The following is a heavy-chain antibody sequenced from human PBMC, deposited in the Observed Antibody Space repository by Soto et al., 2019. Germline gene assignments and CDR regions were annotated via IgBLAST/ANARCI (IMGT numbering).Heavy chain of an antibody. CDR2: IWYDGSNK. Sequence: QVQLVESGGGVVQPGRSLRLSCAASGFTFSSYGMHWVRQAPGKGLEWVAVIWYDGSNKYYADSVKGRFTISRDNSKNTLYLQMNSLRAEDTAVYYCARGIKYSSGWHRHYYYGMDVWGQGTTVTVSS. J-gene: IGHJ6*02. CDR3: ARGIKYSSGWHRHYYYGMDV. V-gene: IGHV3-33*01. D-gene: IGHD6-19*01. CDR1: GFTFSSYG.